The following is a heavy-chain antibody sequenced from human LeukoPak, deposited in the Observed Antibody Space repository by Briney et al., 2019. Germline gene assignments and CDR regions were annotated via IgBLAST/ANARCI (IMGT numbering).Heavy chain of an antibody. J-gene: IGHJ5*02. D-gene: IGHD3-10*01. CDR2: IYYSGST. Sequence: SETLSLTCAVSGGSISSYYWSWIRQPPGKGLEWIGYIYYSGSTNYNPSLKSRVTISVDTSKNQFSLKLSSVTAADTAVYYCARALPDYYGSGSYGFDPWGQGTLVTVSS. CDR1: GGSISSYY. CDR3: ARALPDYYGSGSYGFDP. V-gene: IGHV4-59*01.